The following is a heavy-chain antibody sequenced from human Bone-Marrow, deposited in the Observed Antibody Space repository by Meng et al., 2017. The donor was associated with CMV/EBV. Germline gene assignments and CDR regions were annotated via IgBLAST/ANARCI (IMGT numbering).Heavy chain of an antibody. CDR2: INSDGDKT. CDR1: GFTFSSYS. J-gene: IGHJ4*02. Sequence: GESLKISCAASGFTFSSYSMNWVRQAPGKGLEWVSGINSDGDKTAYADSVRGRFTVSRDNAKNSLYLQMTGLRSDDTAFYYCAKGFGITIFGIFALWGQGTLVTVSS. CDR3: AKGFGITIFGIFAL. D-gene: IGHD3-3*01. V-gene: IGHV3-20*04.